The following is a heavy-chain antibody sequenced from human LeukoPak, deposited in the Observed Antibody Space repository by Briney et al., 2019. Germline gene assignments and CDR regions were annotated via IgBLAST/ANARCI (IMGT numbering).Heavy chain of an antibody. CDR1: GFTFSSYG. V-gene: IGHV3-53*01. CDR2: IYSGGST. CDR3: ARDVAGDGGYVDHDAFDI. J-gene: IGHJ3*02. D-gene: IGHD1-26*01. Sequence: GGSLRLSCAASGFTFSSYGTHWVRQAPGKGLEWVSVIYSGGSTYYADSVKGRFTISRDNSKNTLYLQMNSLRAEDTAVYYCARDVAGDGGYVDHDAFDIWGQGTKVTVSS.